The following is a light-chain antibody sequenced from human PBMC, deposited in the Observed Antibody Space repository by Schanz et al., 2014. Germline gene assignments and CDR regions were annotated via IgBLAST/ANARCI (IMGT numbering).Light chain of an antibody. CDR2: GAS. J-gene: IGKJ1*01. CDR3: QHYSMSPL. Sequence: DIVLTQSPGTLSLSPGERATLSCRASQSLSSNHLAWYQQKPGQAPRLLIYGASNRASGIPDRFSGSGSGTDFTLTISRLEPEDFAVYYCQHYSMSPLFGQGTKVEIK. V-gene: IGKV3-20*01. CDR1: QSLSSNH.